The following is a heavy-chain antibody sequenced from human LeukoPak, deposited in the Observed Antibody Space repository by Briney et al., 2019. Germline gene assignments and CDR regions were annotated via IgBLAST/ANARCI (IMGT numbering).Heavy chain of an antibody. CDR3: ARLPTFYYDSSGYHYDY. CDR1: GGSFSGYY. Sequence: EPLSLACAVYGGSFSGYYWSWVRQAPGRGLEWASSTAGSGISKDYADSVKGRFTISKDKSKDTLYLQMDNLRAEDTGVYFCARLPTFYYDSSGYHYDYWSQGTLVTVSS. D-gene: IGHD3-22*01. V-gene: IGHV3-23*01. J-gene: IGHJ4*02. CDR2: TAGSGISK.